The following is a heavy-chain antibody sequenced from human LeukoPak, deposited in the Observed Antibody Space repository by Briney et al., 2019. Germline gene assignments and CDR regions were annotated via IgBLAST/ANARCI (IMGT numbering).Heavy chain of an antibody. Sequence: PSQTLSLTCTVSGGSISSGGYYWSWIRQHPGKGLEWIGYIYYSGSTYYNPSLKSRVTIPVDTSKNQFSLKLSSVTAADTAVYYCASSRYGSGSYSDYWGQGTLVTVSS. CDR2: IYYSGST. CDR3: ASSRYGSGSYSDY. V-gene: IGHV4-31*03. J-gene: IGHJ4*02. CDR1: GGSISSGGYY. D-gene: IGHD3-10*01.